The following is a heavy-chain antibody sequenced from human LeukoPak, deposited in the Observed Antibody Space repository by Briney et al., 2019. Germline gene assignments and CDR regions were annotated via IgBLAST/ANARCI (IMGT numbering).Heavy chain of an antibody. CDR1: GGTFSSYV. CDR3: ARRSIAVAGEGDY. CDR2: IIPIFGTA. Sequence: ASVKVSCKASGGTFSSYVISWVRQAPGQGLEWMGGIIPIFGTANYAQKFQDRVTITTDESTSTAYMELSSLRSEDTAVYYCARRSIAVAGEGDYWGQGTLVTVSS. V-gene: IGHV1-69*05. D-gene: IGHD6-19*01. J-gene: IGHJ4*02.